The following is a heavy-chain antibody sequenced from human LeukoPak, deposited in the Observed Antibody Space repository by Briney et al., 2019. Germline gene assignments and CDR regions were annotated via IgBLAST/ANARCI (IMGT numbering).Heavy chain of an antibody. CDR2: IRSSGSTI. D-gene: IGHD6-19*01. CDR1: GFTFSSYE. CDR3: AREVHSSGWYSAVSISSYLDY. J-gene: IGHJ4*02. V-gene: IGHV3-48*03. Sequence: PGGSLRLSCAVSGFTFSSYEMNWVRQAPGKGLEWISYIRSSGSTIYYADSVKGRFTISRDNSKNTLYLQMNSLRAEDTAVYYCAREVHSSGWYSAVSISSYLDYWGQGTLVTVSS.